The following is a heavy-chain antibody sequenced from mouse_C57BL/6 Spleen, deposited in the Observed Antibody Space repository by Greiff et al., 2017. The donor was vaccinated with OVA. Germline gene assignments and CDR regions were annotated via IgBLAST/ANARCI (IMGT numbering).Heavy chain of an antibody. J-gene: IGHJ2*01. CDR3: LYYDYDWDFDY. V-gene: IGHV14-1*01. CDR2: IDPEDGDT. Sequence: EVKLVESGAELVRPGASVKLSCTASGFNITDYYMHWVKQRPEQGLEWIGRIDPEDGDTEYAPKFQGKATMTADTSSNTAYLQLSSLTSEDSAVYYCLYYDYDWDFDYWGQGTTLTVSS. D-gene: IGHD2-4*01. CDR1: GFNITDYY.